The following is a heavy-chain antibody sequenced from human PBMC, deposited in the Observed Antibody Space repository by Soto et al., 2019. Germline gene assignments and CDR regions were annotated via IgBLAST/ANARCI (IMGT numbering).Heavy chain of an antibody. CDR1: GGTFSSYA. V-gene: IGHV1-69*06. J-gene: IGHJ5*02. D-gene: IGHD2-15*01. Sequence: SVKVSCKASGGTFSSYAISWVRQAPGQGLEWMGGIIPIFGTANYAQKFQGRVTITADKSTSTAYMELSSLRSEDTAVYYCARELPDIVVVVAAGPYNWFDPWGQGTLVTVSS. CDR2: IIPIFGTA. CDR3: ARELPDIVVVVAAGPYNWFDP.